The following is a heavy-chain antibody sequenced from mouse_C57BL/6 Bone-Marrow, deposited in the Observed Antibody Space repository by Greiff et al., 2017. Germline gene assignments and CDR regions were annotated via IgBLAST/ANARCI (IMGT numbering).Heavy chain of an antibody. CDR2: IYPRSGNT. D-gene: IGHD1-1*01. CDR3: ARDGITTVVRAMDY. CDR1: GYTFTSYG. Sequence: QVQLQQSGAELARPGASVKLSCKASGYTFTSYGISWVKQRTGQGLEWIGEIYPRSGNTYYNEKFKGKATLTADKSSSTAYMELRSLTSEDSAVYFCARDGITTVVRAMDYWGQGTSVTVSS. V-gene: IGHV1-81*01. J-gene: IGHJ4*01.